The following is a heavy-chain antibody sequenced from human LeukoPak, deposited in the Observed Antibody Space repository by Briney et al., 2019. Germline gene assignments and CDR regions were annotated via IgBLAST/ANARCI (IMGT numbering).Heavy chain of an antibody. CDR3: ARQGSGRAFDI. V-gene: IGHV4-59*08. Sequence: SETLSLTCTVSGGSISSYYWNWIRQPPGKRLEWIAYMFYNVSTNYSPSLKSRVTISVDTSKNQFSLKLISVTAADTDVYFCARQGSGRAFDIWGQGTMVTVSS. J-gene: IGHJ3*02. CDR1: GGSISSYY. CDR2: MFYNVST.